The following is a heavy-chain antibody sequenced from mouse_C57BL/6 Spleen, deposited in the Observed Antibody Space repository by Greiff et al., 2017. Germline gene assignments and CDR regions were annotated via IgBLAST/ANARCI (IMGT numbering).Heavy chain of an antibody. CDR1: GFSLTSYA. J-gene: IGHJ2*01. CDR2: IWTGGGT. CDR3: ARNDYDRGYFEY. Sequence: VQVVESGPGLVAPSQSLSITCTVSGFSLTSYAISWVRQPPGQGLEWLGVIWTGGGTNYNSTLKSSLSISKDNSKSQVFLKMNSLQTDDTARYYCARNDYDRGYFEYWGQGTTLTVSS. D-gene: IGHD2-4*01. V-gene: IGHV2-9-1*01.